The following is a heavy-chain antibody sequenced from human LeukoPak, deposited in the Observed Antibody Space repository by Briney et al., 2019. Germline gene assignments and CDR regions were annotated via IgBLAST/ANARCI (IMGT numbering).Heavy chain of an antibody. Sequence: GGSLRLSCAASGFTFSNSAMNWVRQAPGKGLEWVSAISGSGGSTYYANSVKGRFTISRDNSRNTLYLQMNSLRAEDTAVYYXAKGQVFQCDYWGQGTLVTVSS. CDR1: GFTFSNSA. CDR2: ISGSGGST. CDR3: AKGQVFQCDY. V-gene: IGHV3-23*01. J-gene: IGHJ4*02. D-gene: IGHD2/OR15-2a*01.